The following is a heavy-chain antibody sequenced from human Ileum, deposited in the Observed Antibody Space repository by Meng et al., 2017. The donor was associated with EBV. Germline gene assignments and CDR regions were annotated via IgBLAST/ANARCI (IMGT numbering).Heavy chain of an antibody. CDR2: IYHSGST. CDR1: GGSISRSNW. V-gene: IGHV4-4*02. CDR3: AREVAAAGGFDY. J-gene: IGHJ4*02. D-gene: IGHD6-13*01. Sequence: QGQLAESGPGLVKPSGALYLTWAVSGGSISRSNWWSWVRQPPGKGLEWIGEIYHSGSTNYNPSLKSRVTISVDKSKNQFSLKLSSVTAADTAVYYCAREVAAAGGFDYWGQGTLVTVSS.